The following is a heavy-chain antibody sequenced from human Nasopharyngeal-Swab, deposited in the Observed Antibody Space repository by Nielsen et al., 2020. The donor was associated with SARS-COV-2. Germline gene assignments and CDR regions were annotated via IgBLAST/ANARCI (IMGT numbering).Heavy chain of an antibody. Sequence: WIRQPPGEGLEWIGEINPRGSTNYNPSHKSRVTVSVDTSKNQFALKLMSVTAADTAVYYSARVRPEAAAENFDYWGQGTLVTVSS. V-gene: IGHV4-34*01. D-gene: IGHD6-13*01. CDR2: INPRGST. CDR3: ARVRPEAAAENFDY. J-gene: IGHJ4*02.